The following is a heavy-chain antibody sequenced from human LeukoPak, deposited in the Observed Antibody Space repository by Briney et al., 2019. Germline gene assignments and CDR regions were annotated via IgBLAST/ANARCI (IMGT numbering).Heavy chain of an antibody. CDR3: ARARSGVRGVINFDY. Sequence: PSETLSLTCTVSGGSISSNNYYWGWIRQPPGKGLEWIGSIYYSGSTYYNPSLKSRVTISVDTSKNQFSLKLSSVTAADTAVYYCARARSGVRGVINFDYWGQGTLVTVSS. D-gene: IGHD3-10*01. CDR1: GGSISSNNYY. V-gene: IGHV4-39*07. J-gene: IGHJ4*02. CDR2: IYYSGST.